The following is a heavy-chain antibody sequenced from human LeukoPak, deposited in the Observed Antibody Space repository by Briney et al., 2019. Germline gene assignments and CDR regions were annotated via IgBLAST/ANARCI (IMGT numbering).Heavy chain of an antibody. V-gene: IGHV3-23*01. CDR3: AKVRFGVTARYYFDY. J-gene: IGHJ4*02. Sequence: GGSLRLSCAASGFTFSSYAMSWVRQAPGKGLEWAPVISGSGGSTYYADSVKGRFTISRDNSKNTLYLQMNSLRAEDTAVYYCAKVRFGVTARYYFDYWGQGTLVTVSS. CDR1: GFTFSSYA. D-gene: IGHD3-10*01. CDR2: ISGSGGST.